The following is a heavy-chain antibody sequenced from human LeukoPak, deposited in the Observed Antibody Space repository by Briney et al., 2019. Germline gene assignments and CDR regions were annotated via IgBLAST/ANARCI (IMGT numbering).Heavy chain of an antibody. V-gene: IGHV1-2*02. D-gene: IGHD2/OR15-2a*01. Sequence: GASVKVSCKASGYTFTGYYMHWVRQAPGQGLEWMGWINPNSGGTNYAQKFQGRVTMTRDTSISTAYMELSRLRSDDTAVYYCAREPYPILLSPGAFDIWGQGTMVTVSS. J-gene: IGHJ3*02. CDR3: AREPYPILLSPGAFDI. CDR1: GYTFTGYY. CDR2: INPNSGGT.